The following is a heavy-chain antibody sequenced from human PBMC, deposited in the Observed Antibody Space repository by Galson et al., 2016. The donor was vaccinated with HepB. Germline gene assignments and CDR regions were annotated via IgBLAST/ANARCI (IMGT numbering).Heavy chain of an antibody. CDR1: GVSVSNDRLY. CDR3: AKDNSGSYIDY. CDR2: YHYSGNT. V-gene: IGHV4-61*01. Sequence: ETLSLTCSISGVSVSNDRLYWSWIRQPPGKGLEWIGFYHYSGNTNYNASLKSRVTISFDTSKNQFSLKLRSVTAADTAVYYCAKDNSGSYIDYWGQGILVTVSS. J-gene: IGHJ4*02. D-gene: IGHD1-26*01.